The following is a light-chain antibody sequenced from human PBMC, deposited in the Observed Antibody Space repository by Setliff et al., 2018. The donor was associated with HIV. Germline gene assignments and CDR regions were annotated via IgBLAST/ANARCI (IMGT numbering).Light chain of an antibody. CDR3: SSYAGTYTI. CDR1: SSDVGGNNY. V-gene: IGLV2-8*01. J-gene: IGLJ2*01. Sequence: QSALTQPPSASGSPGQSVTISCTGTSSDVGGNNYVSWYQQHPGKAPKLIIYEVSKRPSGVPDRFSGSKSGNTASLTVSGLQTEDEAVYHCSSYAGTYTIFGGGTK. CDR2: EVS.